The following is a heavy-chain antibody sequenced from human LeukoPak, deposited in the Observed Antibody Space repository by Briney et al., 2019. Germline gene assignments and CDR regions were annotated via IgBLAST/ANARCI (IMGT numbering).Heavy chain of an antibody. J-gene: IGHJ4*02. Sequence: GGSLRLSWEASGFGFSTYNMNWFRQAPGRGLGGFSYIGSTTLYYADSVKGRFTISRDNAKNSLYLQMNSLRAEDSALYYCAREPPYSSSWTVFDSWGQGTLVTVSS. CDR2: IGSTTL. CDR1: GFGFSTYN. D-gene: IGHD6-13*01. V-gene: IGHV3-48*01. CDR3: AREPPYSSSWTVFDS.